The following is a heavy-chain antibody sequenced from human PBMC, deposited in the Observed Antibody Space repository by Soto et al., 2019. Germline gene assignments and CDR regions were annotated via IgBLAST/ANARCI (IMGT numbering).Heavy chain of an antibody. CDR1: GFTFSNYG. CDR2: ISYDGSTE. V-gene: IGHV3-30*03. D-gene: IGHD3-10*01. J-gene: IGHJ4*02. Sequence: QVQLVESGGGVVQPGRSLRLSCAASGFTFSNYGMHWVRQAPGKGLDWVAVISYDGSTEYYSESVKGGFTMSRDDSENPGYLQMNSRRTEDTAVYFCGRDWVWFGAHPIDNWGQGTLVTVSS. CDR3: GRDWVWFGAHPIDN.